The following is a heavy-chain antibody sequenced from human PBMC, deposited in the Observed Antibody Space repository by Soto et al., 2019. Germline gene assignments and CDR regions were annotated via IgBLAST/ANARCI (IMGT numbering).Heavy chain of an antibody. D-gene: IGHD6-13*01. Sequence: GGSLRLSCAASGFTFSSYGMHWVRQAPGKGLEWVAVISYDGSNKYYADSVKGRFTISRDNSKNTLYLQMNSLRAEDTAVYYCAKVPASSSWTNNWSDPWGQGTLVTVSS. J-gene: IGHJ5*02. CDR2: ISYDGSNK. CDR3: AKVPASSSWTNNWSDP. CDR1: GFTFSSYG. V-gene: IGHV3-30*18.